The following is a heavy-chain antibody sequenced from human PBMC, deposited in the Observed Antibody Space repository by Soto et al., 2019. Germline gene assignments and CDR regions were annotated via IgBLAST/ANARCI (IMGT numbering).Heavy chain of an antibody. Sequence: GGSLRLSCAASGFTFSSYGMHWVRQAPGKGLEWVAVIWYDGSNKYYADSVKGRFTISRDNSKNTLYLQMNSLRAEDTAVYYCARETGYYDSRDYISGGDFDIWGQGTMVTVSS. V-gene: IGHV3-33*01. J-gene: IGHJ3*02. CDR2: IWYDGSNK. CDR1: GFTFSSYG. CDR3: ARETGYYDSRDYISGGDFDI. D-gene: IGHD3-22*01.